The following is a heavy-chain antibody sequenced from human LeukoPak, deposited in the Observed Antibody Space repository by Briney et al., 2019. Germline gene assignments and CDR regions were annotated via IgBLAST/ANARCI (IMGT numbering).Heavy chain of an antibody. CDR3: AKAPFSWFAYIDY. Sequence: GGSLRLSCVASGFIFSSYAMSWVRQTPGKGLEWVSIINNSGGSTYYADSVKGRFTIARDNSKNTLYLQMNSLRAEDTAVYYCAKAPFSWFAYIDYWGQGALVTVSS. CDR1: GFIFSSYA. V-gene: IGHV3-23*01. D-gene: IGHD3-10*01. J-gene: IGHJ4*02. CDR2: INNSGGST.